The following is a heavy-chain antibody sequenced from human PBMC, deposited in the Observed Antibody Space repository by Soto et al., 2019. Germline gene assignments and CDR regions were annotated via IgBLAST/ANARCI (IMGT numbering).Heavy chain of an antibody. J-gene: IGHJ3*02. D-gene: IGHD2-2*01. CDR2: IYYSGST. Sequence: SETLSLTCTVSGGSISSYYWSWIRQPPGKGLEWIGYIYYSGSTNYNPSLKSRVTISVDTSKNQFSLKLSSVTAADTAVYYCARPAATDAFDIWGQAPMVTVSS. CDR3: ARPAATDAFDI. CDR1: GGSISSYY. V-gene: IGHV4-59*01.